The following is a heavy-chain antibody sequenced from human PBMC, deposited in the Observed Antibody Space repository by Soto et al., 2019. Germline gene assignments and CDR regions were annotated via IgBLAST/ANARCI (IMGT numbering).Heavy chain of an antibody. CDR3: ARRYRSTSRTMDV. CDR1: GFTFSNYY. Sequence: PGGSLRLSCEASGFTFSNYYMTWVRQAPGKGLEWVSYISSSSSSIDYADSVQGRFSISRDNAKSSLYLQMNSLRDEDTAVYYWARRYRSTSRTMDVLGKGTTVT. D-gene: IGHD6-13*01. J-gene: IGHJ6*04. V-gene: IGHV3-48*02. CDR2: ISSSSSSI.